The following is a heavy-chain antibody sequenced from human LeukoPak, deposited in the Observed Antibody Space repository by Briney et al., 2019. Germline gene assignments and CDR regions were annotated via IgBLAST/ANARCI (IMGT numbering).Heavy chain of an antibody. V-gene: IGHV3-30*02. CDR2: IRYDGGKT. J-gene: IGHJ3*02. CDR1: GFSFTNYG. CDR3: ATGPSRGWSYAFDI. Sequence: GGSLRLSCAASGFSFTNYGMHWVRQAPGKGLEWVAFIRYDGGKTHYVDSVKGRFTVSRGNSNKTLYLQMNGLRAEDTAVYYCATGPSRGWSYAFDIWGQGTMVTVSS. D-gene: IGHD6-19*01.